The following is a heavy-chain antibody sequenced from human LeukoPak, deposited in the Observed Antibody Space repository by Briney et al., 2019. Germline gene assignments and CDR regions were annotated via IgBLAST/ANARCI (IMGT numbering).Heavy chain of an antibody. CDR2: ISAYNGNT. CDR3: ARDLRRSAAGTPLDY. V-gene: IGHV1-18*01. Sequence: ASVKVSCKASGYTFTSYGISWVRQAPGQGLEWMGWISAYNGNTNYAQKLQGRVTMTTDASTSTAYMELRSLRSDDTAVYYCARDLRRSAAGTPLDYWGQGTLVTVSS. CDR1: GYTFTSYG. J-gene: IGHJ4*02. D-gene: IGHD6-13*01.